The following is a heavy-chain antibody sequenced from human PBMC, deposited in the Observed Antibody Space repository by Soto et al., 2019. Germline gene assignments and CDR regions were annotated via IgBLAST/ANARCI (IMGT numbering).Heavy chain of an antibody. CDR1: GFTFSDHY. J-gene: IGHJ3*02. Sequence: PGGSLRLSCAASGFTFSDHYMNWIRQAPGKGLEWLSYIPSTGATIYYADSVKGRFTISRDNAKNSLYLQMNSLRAEDTAVYYCARQGDMAATPADAFDIWGQGTLVTVSS. CDR2: IPSTGATI. D-gene: IGHD6-19*01. V-gene: IGHV3-11*01. CDR3: ARQGDMAATPADAFDI.